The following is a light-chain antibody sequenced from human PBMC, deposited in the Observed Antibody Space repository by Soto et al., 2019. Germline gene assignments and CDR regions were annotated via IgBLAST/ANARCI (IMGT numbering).Light chain of an antibody. CDR3: AAWDDSLSGVL. CDR2: AND. CDR1: TSNVGNNT. V-gene: IGLV1-44*01. J-gene: IGLJ3*02. Sequence: QSVLTQPPSTSATPGQRVTISCSGSTSNVGNNTVNWYQQVPGTAPQLLIYANDQRPSGVPGRFSGSKSGTSATLAIGGLQSEDEADYFCAAWDDSLSGVLFGGGTKLTVL.